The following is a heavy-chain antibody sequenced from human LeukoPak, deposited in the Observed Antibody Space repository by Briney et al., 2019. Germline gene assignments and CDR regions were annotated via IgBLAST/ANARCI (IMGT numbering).Heavy chain of an antibody. CDR3: ARDRIKGSTEYYYYGMDV. CDR2: IYHSGST. V-gene: IGHV4-4*02. J-gene: IGHJ6*02. Sequence: GSLRLSCAASGFTLGSYSMNWVRQPPGKGLEWIGEIYHSGSTNYNPSLKSRVTISVDKSKNQFSLKLSSVTAADTAVYYCARDRIKGSTEYYYYGMDVWGQGTTVTVSS. CDR1: GFTLGSYSM. D-gene: IGHD4-11*01.